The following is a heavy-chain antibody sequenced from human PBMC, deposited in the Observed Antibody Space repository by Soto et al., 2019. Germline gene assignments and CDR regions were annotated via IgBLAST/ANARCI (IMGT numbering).Heavy chain of an antibody. Sequence: QVQLVQSGAEVKKPGSSVKVSCKASGGTFSSYTISWVRQAPGQGLEWMGRIIPILGIANYAQKFQGRVTITADKSTSTADMELGSLRSEDTGVYYCARGVAATSYYYYGMDVWGQGTTVTVSS. CDR1: GGTFSSYT. CDR3: ARGVAATSYYYYGMDV. V-gene: IGHV1-69*02. J-gene: IGHJ6*02. CDR2: IIPILGIA. D-gene: IGHD2-15*01.